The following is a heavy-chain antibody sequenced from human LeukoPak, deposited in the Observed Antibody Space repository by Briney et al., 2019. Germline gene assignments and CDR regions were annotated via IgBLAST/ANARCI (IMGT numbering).Heavy chain of an antibody. V-gene: IGHV3-21*01. CDR3: ASTVVRGVIIPHHY. CDR2: IISSSSYI. J-gene: IGHJ4*02. Sequence: GGSLRLSCAASGFTFSSYSMNWVRQAPGKGLEWVSSIISSSSYIYYADSVKGRFTISRDNAKNSLYLQMNSLRAEDTAVYYCASTVVRGVIIPHHYWGQGTLVTVSS. D-gene: IGHD3-10*01. CDR1: GFTFSSYS.